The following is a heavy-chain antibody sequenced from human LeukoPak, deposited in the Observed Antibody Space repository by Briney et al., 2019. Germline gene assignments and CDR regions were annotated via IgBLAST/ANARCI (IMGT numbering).Heavy chain of an antibody. CDR1: GGSISSYY. D-gene: IGHD1-1*01. CDR2: IYTSGST. J-gene: IGHJ4*02. V-gene: IGHV4-4*07. Sequence: SETLSLTCTVSGGSISSYYWSWIRQSAGKGLEWIGRIYTSGSTNYNPSLKSRVTMSVDTSKNQFSLKLSSVTAADTAVYYCASDLGAWNDEDYWGQGTLVTVSS. CDR3: ASDLGAWNDEDY.